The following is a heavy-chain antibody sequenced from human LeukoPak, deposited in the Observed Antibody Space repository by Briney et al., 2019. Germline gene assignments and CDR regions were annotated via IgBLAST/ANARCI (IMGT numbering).Heavy chain of an antibody. CDR3: AKSPPGWYYDNSGQYYFDT. CDR1: GGSISGYY. J-gene: IGHJ4*02. CDR2: ISFTGNT. D-gene: IGHD3-22*01. V-gene: IGHV4-59*08. Sequence: SETLSLTCTVAGGSISGYYWSCIRQSPGKRLEWVAYISFTGNTNYNPSHKSRVTISLDPSKPPFSLTLSSLPAADTAVNYCAKSPPGWYYDNSGQYYFDTWGQGALVTVSS.